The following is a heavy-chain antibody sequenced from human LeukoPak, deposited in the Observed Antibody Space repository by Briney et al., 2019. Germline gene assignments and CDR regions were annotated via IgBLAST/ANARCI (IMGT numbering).Heavy chain of an antibody. CDR3: ARDVSSAGYFDL. CDR1: GGSISSSSYY. CDR2: IYYSGST. J-gene: IGHJ2*01. D-gene: IGHD6-13*01. V-gene: IGHV4-39*07. Sequence: SETLSLTCTVSGGSISSSSYYWGWIRQPPGKGLEWIVSIYYSGSTYYNPSLKSRVTISVDTSKNQFSLKLSSVTAADTAVYYCARDVSSAGYFDLWGRGTLVTVSS.